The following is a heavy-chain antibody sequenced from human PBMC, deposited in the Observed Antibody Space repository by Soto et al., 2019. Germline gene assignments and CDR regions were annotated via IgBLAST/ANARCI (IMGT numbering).Heavy chain of an antibody. D-gene: IGHD2-2*01. CDR3: AKGGGSSFFDY. CDR1: GDTFTRYY. V-gene: IGHV1-2*06. CDR2: INCNSGDI. J-gene: IGHJ4*02. Sequence: QVQLEQSGAEVKEPGASVRVSCKLSGDTFTRYYIHWVRQAPGQGLEWMGRINCNSGDIKYAQSFQGRVTVTRDTSINTAYMELSRLRSDDTAVYYCAKGGGSSFFDYWGQGIVVTVSS.